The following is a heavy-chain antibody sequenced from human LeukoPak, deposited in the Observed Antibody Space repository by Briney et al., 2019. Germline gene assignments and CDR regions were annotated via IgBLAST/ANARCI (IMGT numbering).Heavy chain of an antibody. J-gene: IGHJ5*02. CDR3: ARDGGGWFDP. CDR1: GFTFSTYS. D-gene: IGHD3-10*01. V-gene: IGHV3-21*01. CDR2: ISTTSGYM. Sequence: GGSLRLSCAASGFTFSTYSMNWVRQAPGKGLEWVSSISTTSGYMYYADSVKGRFTISRDNAKNSLFLQMNSLRAGDTAVYYCARDGGGWFDPWGQGTLVTVSS.